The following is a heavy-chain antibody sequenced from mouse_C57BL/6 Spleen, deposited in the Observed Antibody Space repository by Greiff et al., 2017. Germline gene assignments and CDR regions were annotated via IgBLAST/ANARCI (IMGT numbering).Heavy chain of an antibody. V-gene: IGHV1-55*01. J-gene: IGHJ2*01. CDR3: ASPYYYGSSYRYYFDY. D-gene: IGHD1-1*01. Sequence: QVQLQQPGAELVKPGASVKMSCKASGYTFTSYWITWVKQRPGQGLEWIGDIYPGSGSTNYNEKFKSKATLTVDTSSSTAYMQLSSLTSGDSAVYYCASPYYYGSSYRYYFDYWGQGTTLTVSS. CDR1: GYTFTSYW. CDR2: IYPGSGST.